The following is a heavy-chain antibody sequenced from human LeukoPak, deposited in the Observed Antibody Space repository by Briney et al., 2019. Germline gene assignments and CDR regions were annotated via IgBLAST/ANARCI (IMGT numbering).Heavy chain of an antibody. CDR3: ARFPSSSSGWYALSYYYYYYMDV. CDR1: GYTFPRYD. V-gene: IGHV1-8*01. J-gene: IGHJ6*03. Sequence: GASVKVSCKASGYTFPRYDINWVRQATGQELEWMGWMNPNSGKSGYAQKFQRRVTMTRNTSISTAYMELSSLRSEDTAVYYCARFPSSSSGWYALSYYYYYYMDVWGKGTTVTVSS. CDR2: MNPNSGKS. D-gene: IGHD6-19*01.